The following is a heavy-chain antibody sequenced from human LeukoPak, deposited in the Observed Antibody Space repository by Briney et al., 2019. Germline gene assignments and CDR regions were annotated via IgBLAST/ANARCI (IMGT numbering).Heavy chain of an antibody. CDR1: GGSFSGYY. J-gene: IGHJ3*02. D-gene: IGHD2-15*01. CDR3: ARPGYCSGGSCYDAFDI. CDR2: INHSGGT. V-gene: IGHV4-34*01. Sequence: SETLSLTCAVYGGSFSGYYWSWIRQPPGKGLEWIGEINHSGGTNYNPSLKSRVTISVDTSKNQFSLKLSSVTAADTAVYYCARPGYCSGGSCYDAFDIWGQGTMVTVSS.